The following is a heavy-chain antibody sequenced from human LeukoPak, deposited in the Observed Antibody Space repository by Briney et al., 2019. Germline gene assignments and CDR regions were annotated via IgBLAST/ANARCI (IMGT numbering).Heavy chain of an antibody. CDR1: GFIFSPYA. J-gene: IGHJ6*02. V-gene: IGHV3-64D*06. Sequence: GGSLRLSCSASGFIFSPYAMHWVRQAPGKGLEYVSAISSDGGGTYYADSVKGRFTISRDNSKNTLFLQMNSLRVEDTAPYYCAKSVAIYFYYGLDVWGQGTTVTVSS. D-gene: IGHD3-3*01. CDR2: ISSDGGGT. CDR3: AKSVAIYFYYGLDV.